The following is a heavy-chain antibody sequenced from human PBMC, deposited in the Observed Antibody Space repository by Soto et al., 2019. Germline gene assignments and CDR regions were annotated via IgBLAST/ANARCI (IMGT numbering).Heavy chain of an antibody. D-gene: IGHD2-21*02. V-gene: IGHV3-11*01. CDR2: ISSSGYTI. J-gene: IGHJ5*02. CDR1: GFTFSDYY. Sequence: GGSLRLSCAASGFTFSDYYMSWIRQAPGKGLEWVPYISSSGYTIYYADSVKGRFTISRDNAKNSVHLQMNSLRAEDTAVYYCARVLVFYGGFDPWGQGALVTVSS. CDR3: ARVLVFYGGFDP.